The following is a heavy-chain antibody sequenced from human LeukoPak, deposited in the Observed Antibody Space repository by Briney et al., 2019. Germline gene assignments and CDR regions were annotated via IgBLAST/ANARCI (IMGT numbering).Heavy chain of an antibody. D-gene: IGHD6-6*01. V-gene: IGHV1-2*02. J-gene: IGHJ5*02. Sequence: ASVKVSCKASGYTFTGYYMHWVRQAPGQGLEWMGWINPNSGGTNYAQKFQGRVTMTRDTSISTAYMELSRLRSDDTAVYYCAREPVGEDSSLISWGQGTLVTVSS. CDR1: GYTFTGYY. CDR2: INPNSGGT. CDR3: AREPVGEDSSLIS.